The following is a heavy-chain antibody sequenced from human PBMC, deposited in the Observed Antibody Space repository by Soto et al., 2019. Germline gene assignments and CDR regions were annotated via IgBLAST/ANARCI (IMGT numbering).Heavy chain of an antibody. CDR2: IKRDGSSI. V-gene: IGHV3-74*01. CDR3: ARDGGRGGDLDY. D-gene: IGHD2-21*02. Sequence: EVQLVESGGGLVQPGGSLRLSCAASGFTFSNYWMDWVRQAPGKGLVLVSRIKRDGSSISYADSVKGRVTISRDNAKNTLYLQMNSLRAEDTAVYYCARDGGRGGDLDYWGQGTLVTVSS. CDR1: GFTFSNYW. J-gene: IGHJ4*02.